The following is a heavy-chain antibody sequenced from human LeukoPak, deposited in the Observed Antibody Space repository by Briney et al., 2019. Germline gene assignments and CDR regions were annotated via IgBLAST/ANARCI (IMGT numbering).Heavy chain of an antibody. CDR1: GFTFSSYG. J-gene: IGHJ6*03. CDR3: AKDATYYYDSGNYHYMDV. V-gene: IGHV3-30*02. CDR2: IRYSGSNK. D-gene: IGHD3-10*01. Sequence: GGSLRLSCSASGFTFSSYGMHWVRQAPGKGLEWVTFIRYSGSNKYYADSVKGRFTISRDNSKNTLYLQMNSLRAEDTAVYYCAKDATYYYDSGNYHYMDVWGKGTTVTVSS.